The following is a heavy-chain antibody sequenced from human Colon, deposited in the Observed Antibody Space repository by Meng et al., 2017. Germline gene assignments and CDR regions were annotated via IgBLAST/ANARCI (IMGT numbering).Heavy chain of an antibody. CDR3: ARGNRGYFYGMNV. Sequence: GESLKISCSASGFAFSNYGFHWVRQAPGKGLEWVAVIWYDGTKKSYVDSVKGRFTISRDNSKSTFYLQMNSLSAEDTAIYYCARGNRGYFYGMNVWARGPS. CDR1: GFAFSNYG. V-gene: IGHV3-33*01. CDR2: IWYDGTKK. J-gene: IGHJ6*02. D-gene: IGHD1-14*01.